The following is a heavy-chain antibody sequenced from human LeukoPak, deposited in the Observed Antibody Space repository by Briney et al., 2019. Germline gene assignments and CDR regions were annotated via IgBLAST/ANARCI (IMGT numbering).Heavy chain of an antibody. V-gene: IGHV3-23*01. J-gene: IGHJ3*02. CDR1: GLTFSNYA. Sequence: GGSLTLSCTASGLTFSNYATTWVRQAPGKGLEWVSSIAGSGRGTYYADSVKGRFSVSRDNSQNTVFLHMNSLRADDTALYYCSKDPNGDYVGAFDMWGPGTMVTVSS. CDR2: IAGSGRGT. D-gene: IGHD4-17*01. CDR3: SKDPNGDYVGAFDM.